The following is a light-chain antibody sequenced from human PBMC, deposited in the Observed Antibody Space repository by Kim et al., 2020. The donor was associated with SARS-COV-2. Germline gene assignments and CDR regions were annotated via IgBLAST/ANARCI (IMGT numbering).Light chain of an antibody. J-gene: IGLJ2*01. Sequence: NFMLTQPHSVSESPGKTVTISLTRISGSIDDNYVQWYQQRPGGVPTAVIYEDDQRPSGVSDRFSGSIDNSSNSASLTISGLRTEDEADYYCQSYNRDNVLFGGGTQLTVL. CDR3: QSYNRDNVL. V-gene: IGLV6-57*04. CDR1: SGSIDDNY. CDR2: EDD.